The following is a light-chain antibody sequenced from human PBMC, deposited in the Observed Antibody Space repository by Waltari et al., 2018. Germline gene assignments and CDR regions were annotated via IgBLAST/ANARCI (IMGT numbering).Light chain of an antibody. V-gene: IGLV2-14*01. CDR3: SSYISSSTPYV. CDR1: SSDVGGYNY. CDR2: EVR. Sequence: QSALTQPASVSGSPGQSITISCTGTSSDVGGYNYVSSYQQHPGKAPKLMIYEVRNRPSGVSNRFSGSKSGNTASLTISGLQAEDEADYYCSSYISSSTPYVFGTGTKVTVL. J-gene: IGLJ1*01.